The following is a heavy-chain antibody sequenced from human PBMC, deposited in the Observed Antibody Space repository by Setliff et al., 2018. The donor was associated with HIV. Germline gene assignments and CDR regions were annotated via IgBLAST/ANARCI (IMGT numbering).Heavy chain of an antibody. D-gene: IGHD1-26*01. J-gene: IGHJ4*02. CDR1: GFIFSSHH. CDR3: ARESGSYLSFFDY. V-gene: IGHV3-48*01. CDR2: VSSTNEIT. Sequence: GGSLRLSCTASGFIFSSHHMNWVRQAPGKGLEWISYVSSTNEITYADSVKGRFTISRDNAKKSLYLQMNNLRAEDTAVYYCARESGSYLSFFDYWGQGTLVTVSS.